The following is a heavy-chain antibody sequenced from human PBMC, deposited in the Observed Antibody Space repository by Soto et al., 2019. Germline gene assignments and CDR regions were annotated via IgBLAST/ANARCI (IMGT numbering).Heavy chain of an antibody. D-gene: IGHD3-10*01. CDR2: IIPIFGTA. CDR3: ASSRLLWFGELLLYYFDY. CDR1: GGTFSSYA. Sequence: QVQLVQSGAEVKKPGSSVKVSCKASGGTFSSYAISWVRQAPGQGLEWMGGIIPIFGTANYAQKFQGRVTITAEESTSTAYMELSSLRSEDTAVYYCASSRLLWFGELLLYYFDYWGQGTLVTVSS. V-gene: IGHV1-69*01. J-gene: IGHJ4*02.